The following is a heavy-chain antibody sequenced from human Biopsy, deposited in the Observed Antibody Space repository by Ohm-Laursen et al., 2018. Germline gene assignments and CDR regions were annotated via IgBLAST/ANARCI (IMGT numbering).Heavy chain of an antibody. V-gene: IGHV4-59*08. CDR1: GDSITSYF. CDR3: ARRLPLRGFAFYV. D-gene: IGHD3-10*01. Sequence: SDTLSLTCTVSGDSITSYFWNWIRQAPGKGLEWIGNIYYRGNTNYSPSLKSRATISLDSSKNQFSLNLNSVTATDTAVYYCARRLPLRGFAFYVWGQGTVVTVS. CDR2: IYYRGNT. J-gene: IGHJ3*01.